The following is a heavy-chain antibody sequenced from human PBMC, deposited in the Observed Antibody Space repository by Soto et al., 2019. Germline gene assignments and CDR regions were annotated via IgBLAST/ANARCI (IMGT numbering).Heavy chain of an antibody. CDR3: ATGRGYSYGLQPKPHGPYTFDY. J-gene: IGHJ4*02. D-gene: IGHD5-18*01. CDR1: GFTFSSYA. CDR2: ISGSGGST. Sequence: GGSLRLSCAASGFTFSSYAMSWVRQAPGKGLEWVSAISGSGGSTYYADSVKGRFTISRDNSKNTLYLQMNSLRAEDTAVYYCATGRGYSYGLQPKPHGPYTFDYWGQGTLVTVSS. V-gene: IGHV3-23*01.